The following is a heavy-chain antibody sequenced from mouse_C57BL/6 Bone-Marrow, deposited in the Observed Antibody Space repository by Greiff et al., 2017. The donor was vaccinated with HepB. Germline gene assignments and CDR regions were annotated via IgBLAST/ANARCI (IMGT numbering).Heavy chain of an antibody. CDR1: GYSITSGYY. V-gene: IGHV3-6*01. CDR2: ISYDGSN. D-gene: IGHD3-3*01. Sequence: EVQLQESGPGLVKPSQSLSLTCSVTGYSITSGYYWNWIRQFPGNKLECMGYISYDGSNNYNPSLKNRISITRDTSKNQFFLKLNSVTTEDTATYYCARDRDQGAWFAYWGQGTLVTVSA. CDR3: ARDRDQGAWFAY. J-gene: IGHJ3*01.